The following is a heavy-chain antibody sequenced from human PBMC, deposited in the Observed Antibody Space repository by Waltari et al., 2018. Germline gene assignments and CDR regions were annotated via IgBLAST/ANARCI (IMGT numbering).Heavy chain of an antibody. CDR2: IKQDGSVK. D-gene: IGHD2-8*02. CDR1: VFSYSAYS. Sequence: EVLLVVSGGGLVEPGRSLRLTCVASVFSYSAYSMTWVRQAPGKGLEWVAHIKQDGSVKSYVDSVKGRFTISRDNAKNSLYLQMNSLRAEDTAVYYCARPFCTGGYCFDYWGQGTLVTVSS. J-gene: IGHJ4*02. CDR3: ARPFCTGGYCFDY. V-gene: IGHV3-7*01.